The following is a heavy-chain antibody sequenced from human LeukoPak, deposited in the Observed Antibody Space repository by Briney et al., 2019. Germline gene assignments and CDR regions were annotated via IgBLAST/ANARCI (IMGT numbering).Heavy chain of an antibody. CDR3: ARALERYYYDSSGYYAHFDY. J-gene: IGHJ4*02. CDR1: GGSFSGYY. CDR2: INHSGST. Sequence: SETLSLTCAVYGGSFSGYYWSWIRQPPGKGLEWIGEINHSGSTKYNPSRKSRVTISGEKCKKQFSLKLRYVTGEETAVYYCARALERYYYDSSGYYAHFDYWGQGTLVTVSS. V-gene: IGHV4-34*01. D-gene: IGHD3-22*01.